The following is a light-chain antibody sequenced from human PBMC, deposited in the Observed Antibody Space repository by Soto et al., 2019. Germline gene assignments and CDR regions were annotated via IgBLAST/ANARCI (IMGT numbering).Light chain of an antibody. CDR1: QSVSSY. V-gene: IGKV3-11*01. CDR2: DAS. CDR3: QQRSNWWT. Sequence: EIVLTQSPATLSLSLGERATLSCRASQSVSSYLAWYQQKPGQAPRLLIYDASNRATGIPARFSGSGSGTDFTLTISSLEPEDFAVYYCQQRSNWWTFGQGTKVDIK. J-gene: IGKJ1*01.